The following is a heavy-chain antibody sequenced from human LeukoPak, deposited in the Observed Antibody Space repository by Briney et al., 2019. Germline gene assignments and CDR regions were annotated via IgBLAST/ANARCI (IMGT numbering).Heavy chain of an antibody. CDR1: GFTVITND. CDR3: ARGVEPLAANTLAY. D-gene: IGHD1-14*01. V-gene: IGHV3-53*01. CDR2: LYYNGNT. J-gene: IGHJ4*02. Sequence: PAGTLTLSCTASGFTVITNDMTWVRQAPGKGLEWVSYLYYNGNTKYAHSVQGRFTISRDNSKNTLYLEMNSLSPDDTAVYYCARGVEPLAANTLAYWGQGTLVTVSS.